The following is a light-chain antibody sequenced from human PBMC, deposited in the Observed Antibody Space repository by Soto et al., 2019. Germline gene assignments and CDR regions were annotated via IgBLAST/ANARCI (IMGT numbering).Light chain of an antibody. Sequence: DIQMTQSPSTLSASVGDRVTITCRASHDLGKWLAWYQQKPGKAPKLLVYDASNLHDAVPSRFSGSGSGTHFTLTISGLQPDDFCTSYCQQYGDSYSFGQGTAVDI. CDR3: QQYGDSYS. CDR1: HDLGKW. V-gene: IGKV1-5*01. CDR2: DAS. J-gene: IGKJ2*01.